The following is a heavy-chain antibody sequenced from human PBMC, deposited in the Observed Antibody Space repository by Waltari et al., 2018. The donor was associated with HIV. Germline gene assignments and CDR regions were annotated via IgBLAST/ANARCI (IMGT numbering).Heavy chain of an antibody. V-gene: IGHV7-4-1*02. D-gene: IGHD6-25*01. J-gene: IGHJ3*01. CDR1: GYSFTSYG. CDR3: ARDRDVITVIAAPDL. Sequence: QVQLVQSGSELKKPGASVKVSCKASGYSFTSYGINWVGPAPGQGLEWMGWINTNTGNPTYAQGFTGRFVFSLDTSVTTAYLQIRTLKAEDTALYYCARDRDVITVIAAPDLWGQGTMVTVSS. CDR2: INTNTGNP.